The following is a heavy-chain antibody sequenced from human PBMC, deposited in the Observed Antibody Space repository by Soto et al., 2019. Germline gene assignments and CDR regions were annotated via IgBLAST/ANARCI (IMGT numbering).Heavy chain of an antibody. Sequence: GGSLRLSCEASGFNFSSYGIHWVRQAPGKGLEWVAIIWNDGSNEYYADSVKGRFTISRDNSKNTVYLQVSKLRAEDTAVYFCARDHTDSGGYSDSLGQGTMVTVSA. CDR2: IWNDGSNE. V-gene: IGHV3-33*01. CDR1: GFNFSSYG. D-gene: IGHD3-22*01. CDR3: ARDHTDSGGYSDS. J-gene: IGHJ5*01.